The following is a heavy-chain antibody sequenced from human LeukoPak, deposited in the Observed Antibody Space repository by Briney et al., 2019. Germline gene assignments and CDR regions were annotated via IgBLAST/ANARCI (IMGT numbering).Heavy chain of an antibody. CDR2: IYYSGTT. D-gene: IGHD3-10*01. CDR1: GGSIRSYY. CDR3: ARETMVRGDYYFDY. V-gene: IGHV4-59*01. Sequence: SETLSLTCTVSGGSIRSYYWTWIRQPPGKGLEWIGDIYYSGTTNYNPSLKSRVTISVDTSRNQFSLRLSSVTAADTAVYYCARETMVRGDYYFDYWGQGTLVTVSS. J-gene: IGHJ4*02.